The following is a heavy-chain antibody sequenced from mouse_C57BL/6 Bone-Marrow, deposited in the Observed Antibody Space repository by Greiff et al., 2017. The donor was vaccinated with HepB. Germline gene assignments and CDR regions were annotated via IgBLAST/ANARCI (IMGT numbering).Heavy chain of an antibody. V-gene: IGHV1-7*01. CDR2: INPSSGYT. CDR1: GYTFTSYW. J-gene: IGHJ2*01. Sequence: VQLQQSGAELAKPGASVQLSCKASGYTFTSYWMQWVKQRPGQGLEWIGYINPSSGYTKYNQKFKDKSTLTADKSSSTAYMQLSSLTYEDSAVYYCAGYDYYYFDYWGQGTTLTVSS. CDR3: AGYDYYYFDY. D-gene: IGHD2-4*01.